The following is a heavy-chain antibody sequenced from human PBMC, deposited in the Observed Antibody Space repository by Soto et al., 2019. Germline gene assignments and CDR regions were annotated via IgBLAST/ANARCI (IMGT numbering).Heavy chain of an antibody. CDR1: GFTFSGHA. J-gene: IGHJ4*02. D-gene: IGHD4-17*01. V-gene: IGHV3-48*01. Sequence: EVQLVESGGGLVQPGGSLRLSCAASGFTFSGHAMNWVRQAPGKGLEWISYISNTGSSIYYADSVKGRFTISRDNAKNSLYLLMNSLRAEDTAVYYCAGDPYSATTVTIFDYWGQGALVTVSS. CDR3: AGDPYSATTVTIFDY. CDR2: ISNTGSSI.